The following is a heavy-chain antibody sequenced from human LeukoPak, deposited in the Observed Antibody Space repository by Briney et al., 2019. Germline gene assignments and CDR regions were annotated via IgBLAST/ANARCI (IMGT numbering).Heavy chain of an antibody. J-gene: IGHJ6*02. Sequence: PGGSLRLSCAASGFTFDDYAMHWVRQAPGKGLEWVSGISWNSGSIGYADSVKGRFTISRDNAKNSLYLQMNSLRAEDTALYYCAKDIMAAAGTGRNYYYGMDVWGQGTTVTVSS. CDR3: AKDIMAAAGTGRNYYYGMDV. D-gene: IGHD6-13*01. CDR2: ISWNSGSI. CDR1: GFTFDDYA. V-gene: IGHV3-9*01.